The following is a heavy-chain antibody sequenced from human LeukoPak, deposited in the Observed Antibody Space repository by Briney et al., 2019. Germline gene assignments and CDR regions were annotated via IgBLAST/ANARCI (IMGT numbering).Heavy chain of an antibody. CDR1: GYTFTGYY. D-gene: IGHD4-17*01. Sequence: ASVKVSCKASGYTFTGYYMHWVRQAPGQGLEWMGWINPNSGGTNYAQKFQGRVTMTRDTSISTAYMELSRLRSDDTAVYYCARVHGDYGYIGYWGQGTLVTVSS. CDR2: INPNSGGT. CDR3: ARVHGDYGYIGY. V-gene: IGHV1-2*02. J-gene: IGHJ4*02.